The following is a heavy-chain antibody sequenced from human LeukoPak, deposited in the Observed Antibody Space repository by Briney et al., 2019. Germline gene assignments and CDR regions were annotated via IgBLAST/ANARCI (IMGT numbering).Heavy chain of an antibody. D-gene: IGHD3-10*01. CDR3: ARGPYGSGSYRFDY. CDR2: ISSDGSNK. CDR1: GFTFSAYT. J-gene: IGHJ4*02. V-gene: IGHV3-30*04. Sequence: GGSLRLSCAASGFTFSAYTIHWVRQAPGKGLEWVAVISSDGSNKYYTDSVKGRFTISRDNSKNTLYLQMNSLRADDTAVYYCARGPYGSGSYRFDYWGQGTLVTVSS.